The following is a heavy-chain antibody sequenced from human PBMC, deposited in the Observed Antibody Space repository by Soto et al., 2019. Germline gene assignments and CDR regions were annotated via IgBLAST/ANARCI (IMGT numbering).Heavy chain of an antibody. Sequence: SETLSLTCTVSGGSISSSSYYWGWIRQPPGKGLEWIGSIYYSGSTYYNPSLKSRVTISVDTSKNQFSLKLSSVTAADTAVYYCARDGAEMATIGWLDPWGQGTLVTVSS. V-gene: IGHV4-39*02. CDR1: GGSISSSSYY. D-gene: IGHD5-12*01. CDR2: IYYSGST. J-gene: IGHJ5*02. CDR3: ARDGAEMATIGWLDP.